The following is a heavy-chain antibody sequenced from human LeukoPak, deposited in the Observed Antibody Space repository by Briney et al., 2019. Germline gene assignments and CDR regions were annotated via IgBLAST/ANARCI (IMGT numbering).Heavy chain of an antibody. CDR1: GFTFSSYG. CDR2: IWYDGSNK. V-gene: IGHV3-33*01. D-gene: IGHD2-8*01. CDR3: ARVGGYCTNGVCYKEDYFDY. Sequence: PGGSLSLSCAASGFTFSSYGMHGVRHAPGKGLEWVAVIWYDGSNKYYADSVKGRFTISRDNSKNTLYLQMNSLRAEDTAVYYCARVGGYCTNGVCYKEDYFDYWGQGTLVTVSS. J-gene: IGHJ4*02.